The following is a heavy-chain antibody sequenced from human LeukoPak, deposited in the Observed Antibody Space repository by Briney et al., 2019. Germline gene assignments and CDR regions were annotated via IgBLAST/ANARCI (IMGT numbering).Heavy chain of an antibody. CDR1: GYTFTGYY. J-gene: IGHJ6*03. V-gene: IGHV1-2*06. CDR2: INPNSGGT. CDR3: ARNPLGYYYYYMDV. Sequence: ASVKVSCKASGYTFTGYYMHWVRQAPGQGLEWMGRINPNSGGTNYAQKFQGRVTMTRDTSISTAYMELSRLRSDDTAVYYCARNPLGYYYYYMDVWGKGTTVTVSS.